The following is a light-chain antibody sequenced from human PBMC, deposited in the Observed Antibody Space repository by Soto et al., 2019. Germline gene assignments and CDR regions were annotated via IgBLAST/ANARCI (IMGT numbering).Light chain of an antibody. J-gene: IGKJ1*01. V-gene: IGKV3-15*01. CDR3: QQYNNWPRT. CDR1: QSVSSN. Sequence: EVVMTHSAVTLSVSPGERATLSCRASQSVSSNLAWYQQKPGQAPRLLIYGASTRATGIPARFSGSGSGTEFTLTISGLQSEDFAVYYCQQYNNWPRTFGQGTLVDIK. CDR2: GAS.